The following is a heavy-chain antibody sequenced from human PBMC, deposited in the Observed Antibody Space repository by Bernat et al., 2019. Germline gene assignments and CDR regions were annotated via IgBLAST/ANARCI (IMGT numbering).Heavy chain of an antibody. CDR1: GFTFSSYS. J-gene: IGHJ4*02. D-gene: IGHD3-16*01. CDR3: ARDGGDPSYDY. Sequence: EVQLVESGGGLVKPGGSLRLSCAASGFTFSSYSMNWVRQAPGKGLEWVSSISSSGSTIYYADSVKGRFTISRDNAKNSLYLQMNSLRAEDTAVYYCARDGGDPSYDYWGQGTLVNVSS. V-gene: IGHV3-21*04. CDR2: ISSSGSTI.